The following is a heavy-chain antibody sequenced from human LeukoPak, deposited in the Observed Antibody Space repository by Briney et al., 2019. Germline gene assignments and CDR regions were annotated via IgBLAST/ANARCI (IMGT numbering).Heavy chain of an antibody. V-gene: IGHV4-34*01. CDR2: TNHSGIT. Sequence: SETLSCTGAVYGGSFSGYYWSWLRPRPGKGLKWCGETNHSGITNYNPSLKSRVTISVDTSKNQFSLKLSSVTAADTAVYYCARRGYCSSTSCYTYGSGSYYYFDYWGQGTLVTVSS. CDR1: GGSFSGYY. D-gene: IGHD2-2*02. CDR3: ARRGYCSSTSCYTYGSGSYYYFDY. J-gene: IGHJ4*02.